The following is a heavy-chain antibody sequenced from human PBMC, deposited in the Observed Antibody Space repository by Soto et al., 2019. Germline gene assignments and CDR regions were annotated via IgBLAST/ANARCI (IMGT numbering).Heavy chain of an antibody. D-gene: IGHD3-22*01. J-gene: IGHJ3*02. CDR1: GFTFSSYG. Sequence: QVQLVESGGGVVQPGRSLRLSCAASGFTFSSYGMHWVRQAPGKGLEWVAVISYDGSNKYYADSVKGRFTISRDNSKNTLYLQMNSLRVEDTAVYYCAKEIGLGAFDIWGQGTMVTVSS. CDR2: ISYDGSNK. CDR3: AKEIGLGAFDI. V-gene: IGHV3-30*18.